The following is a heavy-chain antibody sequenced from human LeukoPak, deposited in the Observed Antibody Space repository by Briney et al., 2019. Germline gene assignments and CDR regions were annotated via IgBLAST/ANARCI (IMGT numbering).Heavy chain of an antibody. D-gene: IGHD1-7*01. CDR1: GGTFSSYA. CDR2: IIPIFGTA. CDR3: ARGGVTGTYADYYYYYLDV. J-gene: IGHJ6*03. V-gene: IGHV1-69*13. Sequence: SVKVSCKASGGTFSSYAISWVRQAPGQGLEWMGGIIPIFGTANYAQKFQGRVTITADESTSTAYMELSSLRSEDTAVYFCARGGVTGTYADYYYYYLDVWGKGTTVTVSS.